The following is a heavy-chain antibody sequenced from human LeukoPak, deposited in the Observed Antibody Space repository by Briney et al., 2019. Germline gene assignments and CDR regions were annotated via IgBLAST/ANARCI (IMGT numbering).Heavy chain of an antibody. CDR1: GGSIIRTNYY. J-gene: IGHJ6*03. D-gene: IGHD7-27*01. CDR3: ARARAWDYYMDV. V-gene: IGHV4-39*02. Sequence: SETLSLTCSVSGGSIIRTNYYWGWIRQPPGEGLEWIGNIFYTGNTYYNPSLKSRVTISVDTSKNQFSLRLVSVTAADTAVYYCARARAWDYYMDVWGKGTTVTVSS. CDR2: IFYTGNT.